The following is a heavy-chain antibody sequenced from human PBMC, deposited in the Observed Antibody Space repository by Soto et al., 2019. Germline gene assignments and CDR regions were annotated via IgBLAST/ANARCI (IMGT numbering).Heavy chain of an antibody. Sequence: EVQLLESGGGVVQPGGSLRLSCAASGFTFSRYAMRWVRQAPGKGLEWVSASSGSGGRIYYADSVRGRFTVSRDTSKNTLYLQMNSLRAEETAVYSCAGRGSGSYYDYWGQGTLVTVSS. CDR2: SSGSGGRI. CDR1: GFTFSRYA. V-gene: IGHV3-23*01. D-gene: IGHD1-26*01. CDR3: AGRGSGSYYDY. J-gene: IGHJ4*02.